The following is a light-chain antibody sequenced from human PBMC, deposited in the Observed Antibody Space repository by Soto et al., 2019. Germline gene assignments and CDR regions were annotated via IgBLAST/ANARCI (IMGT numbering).Light chain of an antibody. Sequence: DIQMTQSPSSLSASVGDRVTITCRASQSVNTYLNWYQKRQGKAPKLLIYAATSLQSGVPPRFSGSGSGTDVNLTISGLQPEDVATYYCQQSHNTPYTFGLGTMLEVK. CDR2: AAT. V-gene: IGKV1-39*01. J-gene: IGKJ2*01. CDR3: QQSHNTPYT. CDR1: QSVNTY.